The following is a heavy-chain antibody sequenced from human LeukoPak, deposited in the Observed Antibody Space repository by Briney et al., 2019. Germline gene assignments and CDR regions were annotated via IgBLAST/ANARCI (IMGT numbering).Heavy chain of an antibody. CDR3: AKVGSSGWVDY. V-gene: IGHV3-74*01. CDR2: ISPTGSTT. Sequence: GILRLSCTASGFSFSGHWMHWARQLPGKGLVWVSRISPTGSTTSYADSVKGRFTVSRDNAKNTLYLQVNNLRAEDTAVYYCAKVGSSGWVDYWGQGTLVTVSS. D-gene: IGHD6-19*01. J-gene: IGHJ4*02. CDR1: GFSFSGHW.